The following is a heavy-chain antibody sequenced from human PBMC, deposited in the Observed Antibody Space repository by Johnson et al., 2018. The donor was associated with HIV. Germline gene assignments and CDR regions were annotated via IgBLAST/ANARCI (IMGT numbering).Heavy chain of an antibody. Sequence: VQLVESGGALVQPGGSLRLSCAASGFTFTNYWMNWVRQAPGKGLEWVANIKQDGSEKYYVDSVRGRFTISKDNAENSLYLQMSSLRVEDTAVYYCATRGDDAFDIWGQGTMVTVSS. CDR1: GFTFTNYW. D-gene: IGHD3-16*01. CDR3: ATRGDDAFDI. J-gene: IGHJ3*02. V-gene: IGHV3-7*03. CDR2: IKQDGSEK.